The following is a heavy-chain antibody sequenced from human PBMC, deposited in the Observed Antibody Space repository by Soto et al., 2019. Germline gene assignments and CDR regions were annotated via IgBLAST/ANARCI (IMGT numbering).Heavy chain of an antibody. CDR3: ARVGATVTSQALGFDH. D-gene: IGHD4-17*01. J-gene: IGHJ4*02. CDR1: GGSISSHY. V-gene: IGHV4-59*11. CDR2: LYYTGST. Sequence: QVQLQESGPGLVRPSETLSLTCTVSGGSISSHYWSWVRQPPGKGLEWIGYLYYTGSTNYNASLKSQVIMSLDTSKNQFSLMLTSVTAAETAVYYCARVGATVTSQALGFDHWGQGILVTVSS.